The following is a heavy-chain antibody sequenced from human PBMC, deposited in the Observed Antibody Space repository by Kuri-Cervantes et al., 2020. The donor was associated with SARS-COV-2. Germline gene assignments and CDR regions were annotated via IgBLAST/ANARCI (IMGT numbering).Heavy chain of an antibody. Sequence: GESLKISCAASGFTFSSYAMHWVRQAPGKGLEWVAVISYDGSNKYYADSVKGRFTISRDNAKNSLYLQMNSLRAEDTAVYYCASGELWADYWGRGTLVTVSS. CDR1: GFTFSSYA. D-gene: IGHD2-21*01. V-gene: IGHV3-30-3*01. J-gene: IGHJ4*02. CDR2: ISYDGSNK. CDR3: ASGELWADY.